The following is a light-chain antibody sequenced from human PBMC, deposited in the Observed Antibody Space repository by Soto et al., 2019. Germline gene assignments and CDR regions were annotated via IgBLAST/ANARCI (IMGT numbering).Light chain of an antibody. J-gene: IGLJ2*01. CDR3: QVWDSRSDHVV. CDR2: HDS. Sequence: SYELTQPPSVSVAPGKTAMISCGGINIESKSVHWCQQRPGQAPVLVIHHDSDRPSGIPERFSGSNSGNTATLTSSRVEAGDEADYYCQVWDSRSDHVVFGGGTKVTVL. V-gene: IGLV3-21*04. CDR1: NIESKS.